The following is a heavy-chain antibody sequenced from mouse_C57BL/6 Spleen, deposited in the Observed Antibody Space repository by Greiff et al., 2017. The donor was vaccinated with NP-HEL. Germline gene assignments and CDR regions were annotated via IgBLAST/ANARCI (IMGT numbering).Heavy chain of an antibody. J-gene: IGHJ1*03. Sequence: EVQRVESEGVFLQPGSSMKLSCTASGFCFSDYYMSWVRQVPEKGLEWVANINYDCSSTYYLDSLKSRFIIARENAKNILYLQMSSLKSEDTATYYCARDGTYSTGYFDVWGTGTTVTVSS. CDR1: GFCFSDYY. V-gene: IGHV5-16*01. D-gene: IGHD5-1*01. CDR3: ARDGTYSTGYFDV. CDR2: INYDCSST.